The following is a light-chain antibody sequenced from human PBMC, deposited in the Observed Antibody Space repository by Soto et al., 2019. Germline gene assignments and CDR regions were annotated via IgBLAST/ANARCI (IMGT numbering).Light chain of an antibody. CDR1: QSVSSY. Sequence: IVLTQSPATLSLSPWERATLSCRASQSVSSYLAWYQQKPGQAPRLLIYDASNRATGIPARFSGSGSGTDFTLTISSLEPEDFAVYYCQQRSNWPRELTFGGGTKVDIK. CDR3: QQRSNWPRELT. J-gene: IGKJ4*01. CDR2: DAS. V-gene: IGKV3-11*01.